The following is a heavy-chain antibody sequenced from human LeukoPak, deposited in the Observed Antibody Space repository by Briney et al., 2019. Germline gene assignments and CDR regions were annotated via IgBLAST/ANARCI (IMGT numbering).Heavy chain of an antibody. V-gene: IGHV3-30*02. D-gene: IGHD6-19*01. Sequence: GGSLRLSCAASGFTFSSYGMHWVRQAPGKGLEWVAFIRYDGSNKYYADSVKGRFTISRDNSKNTLYLQMNSLRAEDTAVYYCAKDASVPPPPVDYFDYWGQGTLVTVSS. CDR3: AKDASVPPPPVDYFDY. CDR2: IRYDGSNK. CDR1: GFTFSSYG. J-gene: IGHJ4*02.